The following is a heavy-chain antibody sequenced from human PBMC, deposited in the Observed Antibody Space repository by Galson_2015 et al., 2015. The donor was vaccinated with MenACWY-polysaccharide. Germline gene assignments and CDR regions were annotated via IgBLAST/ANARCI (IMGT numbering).Heavy chain of an antibody. V-gene: IGHV3-33*05. Sequence: SLRLSCAASSFNFRGSGMHWVRQAPGKGLEWVALIQNDGSIKVYVDSVKGRFTISRDNSKNTLFLEMNSLRAEDTAVYFCAREGSRIVFHAFDIWGQGTMVTVSS. CDR3: AREGSRIVFHAFDI. CDR1: SFNFRGSG. D-gene: IGHD6-13*01. J-gene: IGHJ3*02. CDR2: IQNDGSIK.